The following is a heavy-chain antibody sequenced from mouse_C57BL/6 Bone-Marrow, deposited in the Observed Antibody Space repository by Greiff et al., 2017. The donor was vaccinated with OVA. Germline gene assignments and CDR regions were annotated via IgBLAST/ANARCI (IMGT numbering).Heavy chain of an antibody. V-gene: IGHV5-4*01. CDR2: ISDGGSYT. CDR3: ARYSNYEAMDY. D-gene: IGHD2-5*01. CDR1: GFTFSSYA. J-gene: IGHJ4*01. Sequence: DVQLVASGGGLVKPGGSLKLSCAASGFTFSSYAMSWVRQTPEKRLEWVATISDGGSYTYYPDNVKGRFTISRDNAKNNLYLQMSHLKSEDTAMYYCARYSNYEAMDYWGQGTSVTVSS.